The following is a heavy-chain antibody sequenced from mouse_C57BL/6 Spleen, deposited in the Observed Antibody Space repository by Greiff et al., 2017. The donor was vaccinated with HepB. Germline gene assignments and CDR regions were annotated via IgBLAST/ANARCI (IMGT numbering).Heavy chain of an antibody. V-gene: IGHV1-54*01. J-gene: IGHJ1*03. CDR2: INPGSGGT. CDR3: ARGGYYDGYPYWYFDV. D-gene: IGHD2-3*01. Sequence: VQLQQSGAELVRPGTSVKVSCKASGYAFTNYLIEWVKQRPGQGLEWIGVINPGSGGTNYNEKFKGKATLTAGKSSSTAYMQLSSLTSEDSAVYFCARGGYYDGYPYWYFDVWGTGTTVTVSS. CDR1: GYAFTNYL.